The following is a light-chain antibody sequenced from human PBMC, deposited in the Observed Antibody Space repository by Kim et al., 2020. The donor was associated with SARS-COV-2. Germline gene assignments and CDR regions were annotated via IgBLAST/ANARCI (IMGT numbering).Light chain of an antibody. CDR2: DVT. Sequence: GQSVAIACTGTSSDVGGYDSVSWDQQHTGKAPKLMVYDVTKRPLGVPDRFSGSKSGNTASLTISGLQAEDEADYYCCSYVGSYIMVFGGGTKVTVL. J-gene: IGLJ2*01. CDR3: CSYVGSYIMV. CDR1: SSDVGGYDS. V-gene: IGLV2-11*03.